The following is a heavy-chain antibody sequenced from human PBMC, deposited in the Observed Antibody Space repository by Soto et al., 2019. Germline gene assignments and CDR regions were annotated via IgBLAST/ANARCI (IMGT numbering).Heavy chain of an antibody. Sequence: EVQLLESGGGLVQPGGSLRLSCAASGFTFSSYAMSWVRQAQGKGLEWFSAISGSGGNTYYADSVKGRFNISRDNSKNTLYLQMNSLRAEDTAVYYCAKKGGSWSPDYWGQGTLVTVSS. CDR2: ISGSGGNT. D-gene: IGHD6-13*01. CDR3: AKKGGSWSPDY. V-gene: IGHV3-23*01. CDR1: GFTFSSYA. J-gene: IGHJ4*02.